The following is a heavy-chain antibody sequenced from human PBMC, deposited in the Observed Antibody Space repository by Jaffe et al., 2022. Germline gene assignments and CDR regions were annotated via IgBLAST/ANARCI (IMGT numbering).Heavy chain of an antibody. CDR2: IYYSGST. Sequence: QVQLQESGPGLVKPSETLSLTCTVSGGSISSYYWSWIRQPPGKGLEWIGYIYYSGSTNYNPSLKSRVTISVDTSKNQFSLKLSSVTAADTAVYYCARNRIWHYGSGSPLGWFDPWGQGTLVTVSS. CDR1: GGSISSYY. V-gene: IGHV4-59*01. CDR3: ARNRIWHYGSGSPLGWFDP. D-gene: IGHD3-10*01. J-gene: IGHJ5*02.